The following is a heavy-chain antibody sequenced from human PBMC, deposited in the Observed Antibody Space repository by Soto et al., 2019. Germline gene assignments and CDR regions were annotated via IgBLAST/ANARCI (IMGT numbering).Heavy chain of an antibody. V-gene: IGHV4-31*03. CDR3: ARDYDSSGYYY. D-gene: IGHD3-22*01. CDR2: IYYSGST. Sequence: QVQLQESGPGLVKPSQTLALTCTVSGGSISSGGYYWSWIRQHAGKGLEWIGYIYYSGSTYYNPSLKSRVTISVDTSKNQFSLKLSSVTAADTAVYYCARDYDSSGYYYWGHGTLVTVSS. J-gene: IGHJ4*01. CDR1: GGSISSGGYY.